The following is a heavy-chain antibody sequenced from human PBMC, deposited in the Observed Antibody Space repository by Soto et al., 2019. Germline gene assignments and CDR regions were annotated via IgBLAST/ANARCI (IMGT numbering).Heavy chain of an antibody. D-gene: IGHD2-8*01. CDR3: ASTPIVLMVYAPDY. J-gene: IGHJ4*02. Sequence: NPSETLSLTCTVSGGSISSSSYYWGWIRQPPGKGLEWIGSIYYSGSTYYNPSLKSRVTISVDTSKNQFSLKLSSVTAADTAVYYCASTPIVLMVYAPDYWGQGTLVTVSS. CDR1: GGSISSSSYY. V-gene: IGHV4-39*01. CDR2: IYYSGST.